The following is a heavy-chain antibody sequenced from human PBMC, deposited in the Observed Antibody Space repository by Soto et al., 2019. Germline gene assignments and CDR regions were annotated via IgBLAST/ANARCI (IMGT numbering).Heavy chain of an antibody. J-gene: IGHJ5*02. D-gene: IGHD6-19*01. Sequence: QVQLVQSGAEVKKPGASVKVSCKASGYTFTSYDINWVRQATGQGLEWMGWMNPNSGNTVYAQKFQGXXTXTXXTSISTAYMELSSLRSEDTAVYYCARELYSSGWPTWVQGTLVTVSS. CDR2: MNPNSGNT. CDR3: ARELYSSGWPT. CDR1: GYTFTSYD. V-gene: IGHV1-8*01.